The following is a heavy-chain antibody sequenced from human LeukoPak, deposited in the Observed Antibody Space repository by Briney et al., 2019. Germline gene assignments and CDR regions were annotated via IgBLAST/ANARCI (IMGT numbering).Heavy chain of an antibody. Sequence: SETLSLTCSVSDGSIRTYYWSWIRQSPGQGLEWIGNIYYRGDINYNPSLKSRVIISIDTSKNQFSLKVTSLTAADTAVYYCATNRDWAEADWGQGTLVIVSS. CDR3: ATNRDWAEAD. CDR1: DGSIRTYY. CDR2: IYYRGDI. V-gene: IGHV4-59*03. D-gene: IGHD3/OR15-3a*01. J-gene: IGHJ4*02.